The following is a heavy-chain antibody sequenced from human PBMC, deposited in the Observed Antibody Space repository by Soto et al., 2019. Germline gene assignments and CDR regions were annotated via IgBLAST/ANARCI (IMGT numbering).Heavy chain of an antibody. Sequence: KPSETLSLTCAVYGGSFSCYYWSWIRQPPGKGLEWIGEINHSGSTNYNPSLKSRVTISVDTSKNQFSLKLSSVTAADTAVYYCVRGQLVVVVTAKPFDYWGQGTLVTVSS. CDR2: INHSGST. CDR3: VRGQLVVVVTAKPFDY. CDR1: GGSFSCYY. J-gene: IGHJ4*02. D-gene: IGHD2-21*02. V-gene: IGHV4-34*01.